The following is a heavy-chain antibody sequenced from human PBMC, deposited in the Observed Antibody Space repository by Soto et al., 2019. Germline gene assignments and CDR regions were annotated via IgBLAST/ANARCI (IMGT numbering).Heavy chain of an antibody. CDR1: GFSLSTSGVG. Sequence: QITLKESGPTLVKPTQTLTLTCTFSGFSLSTSGVGVGWIRQPPVKALEWLALIYWNDDKRYSPSLKSRLTITKDTSKIQVVLTMTNMDPVDTSTYYCARITANCSSTSCSVWFDPWGQGTLVTVSS. J-gene: IGHJ5*02. D-gene: IGHD2-2*01. CDR2: IYWNDDK. V-gene: IGHV2-5*01. CDR3: ARITANCSSTSCSVWFDP.